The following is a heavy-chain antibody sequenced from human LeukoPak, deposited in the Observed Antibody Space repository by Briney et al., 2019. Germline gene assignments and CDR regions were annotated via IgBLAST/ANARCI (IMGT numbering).Heavy chain of an antibody. D-gene: IGHD3-9*01. CDR3: ARAILTGLDWFDP. CDR1: GASISSSTYY. CDR2: NT. V-gene: IGHV4-39*01. Sequence: SETLSLTCTVSGASISSSTYYWGWIRQPPGKGLEWIGSNTYYNPSLKSRVTISLDTSKNQFSLKLSSLTAADTAVYYCARAILTGLDWFDPWGQGTLVTVSS. J-gene: IGHJ5*02.